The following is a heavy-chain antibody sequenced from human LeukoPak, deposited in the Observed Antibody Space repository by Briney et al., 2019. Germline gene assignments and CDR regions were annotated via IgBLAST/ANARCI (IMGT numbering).Heavy chain of an antibody. CDR2: ISSSSSYI. Sequence: ESGGSLRLSCAASGFTFSSYSMNWVRQAPGKGLEWVSSISSSSSYIYYADPVKGRFTISRDNAKNSLYLQMNSLRAEDTAVYYCARGGWFGESTLYYMDVWGKGTTVTISS. CDR3: ARGGWFGESTLYYMDV. D-gene: IGHD3-10*01. V-gene: IGHV3-21*01. CDR1: GFTFSSYS. J-gene: IGHJ6*03.